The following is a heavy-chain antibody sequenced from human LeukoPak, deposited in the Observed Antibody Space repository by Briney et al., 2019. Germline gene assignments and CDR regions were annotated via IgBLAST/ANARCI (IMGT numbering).Heavy chain of an antibody. D-gene: IGHD6-19*01. CDR2: IYHREST. J-gene: IGHJ4*02. Sequence: SETLSLTCTVSGDSISSNSFYWGWLPQTPGNGREWFGSIYHRESTYSNPSLESRVTISEETSKTPFYLKMRSVTAADTAVYYCARRGWDILFDFWGQGTLVTVSS. CDR1: GDSISSNSFY. CDR3: ARRGWDILFDF. V-gene: IGHV4-39*01.